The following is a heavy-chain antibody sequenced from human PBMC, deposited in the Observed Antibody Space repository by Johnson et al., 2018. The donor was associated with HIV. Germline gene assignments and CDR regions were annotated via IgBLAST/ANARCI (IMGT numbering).Heavy chain of an antibody. CDR3: AKALLMGWEQTDAFDI. V-gene: IGHV3-30-3*01. Sequence: QVQLVESGGGVVQPGRSLRLSCAASGFTFSSYAMHWVRQAPGKGLEWVAVISYDGSNKYYADSVKGRFTISRDNSKNTLYLQMNSLRAEDTALYYCAKALLMGWEQTDAFDIWGQGTMVTVSS. CDR1: GFTFSSYA. CDR2: ISYDGSNK. J-gene: IGHJ3*02. D-gene: IGHD1-26*01.